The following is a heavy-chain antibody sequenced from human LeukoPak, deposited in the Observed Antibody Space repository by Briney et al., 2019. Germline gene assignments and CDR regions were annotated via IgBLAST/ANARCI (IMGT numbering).Heavy chain of an antibody. Sequence: SETLSLTCTVSGGSVSSTSYYWAWMRQPPGKGLEWIGSDYYSGTTYYNPSLKSRVTMSVDTSKNQFSLKLSSVTAADTAVYYCGAYSSSSAYFNYWGQGTLVCVSS. D-gene: IGHD6-6*01. CDR1: GGSVSSTSYY. J-gene: IGHJ4*02. CDR3: GAYSSSSAYFNY. CDR2: DYYSGTT. V-gene: IGHV4-39*01.